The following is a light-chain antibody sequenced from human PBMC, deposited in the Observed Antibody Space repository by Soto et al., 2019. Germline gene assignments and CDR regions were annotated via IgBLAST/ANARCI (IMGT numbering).Light chain of an antibody. CDR1: QSVSSSY. CDR3: QQRSQWPPMT. V-gene: IGKV3D-20*02. J-gene: IGKJ5*01. CDR2: GAS. Sequence: EMVLTQSPGTLSLSPGERATLSCRGSQSVSSSYLAWYQQKPGQAPRLLIYGASSRATGIPDRFSGSGSGTDFTLTISSLEPEDVAVYYCQQRSQWPPMTFGQGTRLEIK.